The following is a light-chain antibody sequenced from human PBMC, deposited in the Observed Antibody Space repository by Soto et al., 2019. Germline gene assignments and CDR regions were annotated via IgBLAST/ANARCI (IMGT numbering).Light chain of an antibody. Sequence: EMVMTHSPATLIVSPGERATLSCRASQSVSSSYLAWYQQKPGQAPRLLIYGASSRATGIPDRFSGSGSGTDFTLTISRLEPEDFAVYYCQQDGSSPTFGQGTKVDI. CDR1: QSVSSSY. CDR2: GAS. CDR3: QQDGSSPT. J-gene: IGKJ1*01. V-gene: IGKV3-20*01.